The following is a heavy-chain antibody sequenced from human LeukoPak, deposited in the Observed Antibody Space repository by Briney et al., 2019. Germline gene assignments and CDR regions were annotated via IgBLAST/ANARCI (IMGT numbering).Heavy chain of an antibody. J-gene: IGHJ6*02. CDR2: VNPSSISA. CDR1: GYTLTELS. V-gene: IGHV1-46*01. D-gene: IGHD2-2*01. CDR3: ASVYQHGMDV. Sequence: ASVKVSCKVSGYTLTELSMHWVRQAPGQGLEWMGIVNPSSISASYAQKFQGRVTMTRDTSTSTVSMELSSLRSDDTAVYYCASVYQHGMDVWGQGTTVTVSS.